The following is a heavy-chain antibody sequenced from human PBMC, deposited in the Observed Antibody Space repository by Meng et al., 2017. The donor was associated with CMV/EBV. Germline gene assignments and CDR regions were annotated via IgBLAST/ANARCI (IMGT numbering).Heavy chain of an antibody. CDR1: GFTFSNAW. CDR3: TTDFILMVYDAVDRA. J-gene: IGHJ5*02. D-gene: IGHD2-8*01. CDR2: IKSKTDGGTT. V-gene: IGHV3-15*01. Sequence: GGSLRLSCAASGFTFSNAWMSWVRQAPGKGLEWVGRIKSKTDGGTTDYAAPVKGRFTISRDDSKNTLYLQMNSLKTEDTAVYYCTTDFILMVYDAVDRAWGQGTLVTVSS.